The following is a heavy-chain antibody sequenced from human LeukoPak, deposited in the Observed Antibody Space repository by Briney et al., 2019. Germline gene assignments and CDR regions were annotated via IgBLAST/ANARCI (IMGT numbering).Heavy chain of an antibody. CDR1: GFTFSNYA. Sequence: GGSLRLSCAASGFTFSNYAMSWVRQAPGKGLEWVSGISGSGGSTYYADSVKGLFTISRDNSKNTLYLQMNSLRAEDTAVYYCAKDPSKGGYYYYYFDYWGQGILVTVSS. CDR3: AKDPSKGGYYYYYFDY. J-gene: IGHJ4*02. D-gene: IGHD3-22*01. V-gene: IGHV3-23*01. CDR2: ISGSGGST.